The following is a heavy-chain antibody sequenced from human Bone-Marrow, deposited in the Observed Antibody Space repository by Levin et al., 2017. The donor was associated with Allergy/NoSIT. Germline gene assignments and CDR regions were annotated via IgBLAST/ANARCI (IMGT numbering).Heavy chain of an antibody. J-gene: IGHJ5*01. CDR1: GHTLTGFY. CDR2: ISPKSGGT. CDR3: AGDYGYNWFDS. V-gene: IGHV1-2*06. Sequence: ASVKVSCKASGHTLTGFYLHWVRQAPGKGLEWMGRISPKSGGTRSAQRFLDRVTMTRDTSISTVYMELSRLTSDDTAIYYCAGDYGYNWFDSWGQGTLVTVSS. D-gene: IGHD4-17*01.